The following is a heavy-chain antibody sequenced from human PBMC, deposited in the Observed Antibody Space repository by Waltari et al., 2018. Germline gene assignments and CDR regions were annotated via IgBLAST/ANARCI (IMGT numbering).Heavy chain of an antibody. J-gene: IGHJ4*02. D-gene: IGHD6-13*01. CDR3: ARQGDSSSWVY. V-gene: IGHV7-4-1*02. CDR1: GYIFTSYA. CDR2: INHTTGNP. Sequence: VQLVQSGSELKKPGASVKVSCKTSGYIFTSYAMNWVRQAPGKGLEWMGGINHTTGNPTDAQVLTGRFVFYLDTSVRTAYLQISSLKAEDTAVYFCARQGDSSSWVYWGQGTQVTVSS.